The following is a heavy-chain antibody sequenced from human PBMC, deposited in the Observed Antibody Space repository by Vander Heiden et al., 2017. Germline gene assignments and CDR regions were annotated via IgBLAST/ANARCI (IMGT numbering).Heavy chain of an antibody. J-gene: IGHJ4*02. V-gene: IGHV3-74*01. CDR1: GFTFSSCW. CDR3: ARVVYGGNLRAVDY. D-gene: IGHD4-17*01. Sequence: DVQLVEYGGGLVQPGGYLRLSCAASGFTFSSCWMHWVRQAPGKGLVWVSRINIDGSSTNYADSVKGRFTISRDNAKNTLYLQMDSLRAEYTAVYYCARVVYGGNLRAVDYWGQGTLVTVSS. CDR2: INIDGSST.